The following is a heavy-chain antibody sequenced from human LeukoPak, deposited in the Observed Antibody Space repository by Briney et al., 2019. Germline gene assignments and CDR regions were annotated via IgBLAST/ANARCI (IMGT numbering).Heavy chain of an antibody. J-gene: IGHJ1*01. CDR3: ARGSRAAAAPKEYFQH. D-gene: IGHD6-13*01. V-gene: IGHV1-2*02. Sequence: ASVKVSCKASGYTFTGYYMHWVRQAPGQGLAWMGWINPNSGGTNYAQKFQGRVTMTRDTSISTAYMELSRLRSDDTAVYYCARGSRAAAAPKEYFQHWGQGTLVTVSS. CDR2: INPNSGGT. CDR1: GYTFTGYY.